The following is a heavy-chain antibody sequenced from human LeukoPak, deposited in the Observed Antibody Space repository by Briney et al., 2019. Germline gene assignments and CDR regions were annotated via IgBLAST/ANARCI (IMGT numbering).Heavy chain of an antibody. CDR1: GYTFTSYW. CDR3: ARTAEASSGYSY. V-gene: IGHV5-51*01. Sequence: GESLKISCKGSGYTFTSYWIGWVRQLRGKGLEWMGMVYPGDSDTRYSPSFQGQVTISADKSINTAYLQWSSLKASDSAMYYCARTAEASSGYSYWGQGTLVIVSS. CDR2: VYPGDSDT. D-gene: IGHD3-22*01. J-gene: IGHJ4*02.